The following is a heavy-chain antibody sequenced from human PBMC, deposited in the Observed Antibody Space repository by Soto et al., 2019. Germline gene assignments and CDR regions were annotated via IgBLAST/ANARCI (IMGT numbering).Heavy chain of an antibody. CDR1: GYTFTGLH. Sequence: ASVKVSCKASGYTFTGLHINWVRQAPGQGLEWMGWMNPNSGDTNYAQKFQGRVTMTRDTSISTAYMELSRLRSDDTALYYCARDELTYYYGLDVWGQGTTVTVS. J-gene: IGHJ6*02. CDR3: ARDELTYYYGLDV. CDR2: MNPNSGDT. D-gene: IGHD3-9*01. V-gene: IGHV1-2*02.